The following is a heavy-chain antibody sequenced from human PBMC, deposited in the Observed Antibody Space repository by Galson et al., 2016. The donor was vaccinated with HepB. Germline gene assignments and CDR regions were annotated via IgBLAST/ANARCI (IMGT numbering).Heavy chain of an antibody. CDR1: GFTFSSYA. V-gene: IGHV3-30*01. CDR3: DMDV. Sequence: SLRLSCAASGFTFSSYALNWVRQAPGKGLEWVAVISSDGSNKYYADSVKGRFTISRDNSKNTLYLQMNSLRAEDTAVYYCDMDVWGQGTAVTVSS. J-gene: IGHJ6*02. CDR2: ISSDGSNK.